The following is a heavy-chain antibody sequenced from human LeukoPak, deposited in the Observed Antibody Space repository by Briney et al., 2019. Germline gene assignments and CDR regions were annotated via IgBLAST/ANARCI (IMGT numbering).Heavy chain of an antibody. CDR1: GFTFSTYW. V-gene: IGHV3-74*01. CDR3: ARAPSEIGGYYPEYFRH. D-gene: IGHD3-22*01. Sequence: GGSLRVSCAASGFTFSTYWMHWVRQAPGKGLVWVSRIKSDGSTNYADSVKGRFTISRDNAKNTVSLQMNSLRAEDTGVYYCARAPSEIGGYYPEYFRHWGQGTLVTVSS. J-gene: IGHJ1*01. CDR2: IKSDGST.